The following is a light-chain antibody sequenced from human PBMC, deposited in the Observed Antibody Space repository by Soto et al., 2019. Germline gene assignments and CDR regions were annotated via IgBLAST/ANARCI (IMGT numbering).Light chain of an antibody. Sequence: EIMMTQSPGTLSVSPGERATLSCRASQSVSSNLAWYQQKPGQAPRLLIYAVSTRATGIPARFSGSGSGTEFTLTISSLQSEDYAVYYCQQYNKWHLTFGQGTKVEIK. CDR3: QQYNKWHLT. J-gene: IGKJ1*01. V-gene: IGKV3-15*01. CDR1: QSVSSN. CDR2: AVS.